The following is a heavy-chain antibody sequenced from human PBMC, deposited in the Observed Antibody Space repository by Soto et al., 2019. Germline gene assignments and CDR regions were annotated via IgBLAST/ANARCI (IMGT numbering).Heavy chain of an antibody. V-gene: IGHV3-33*01. J-gene: IGHJ3*02. D-gene: IGHD3-22*01. CDR3: ARARTITTPIPHDAFDI. Sequence: GGSLRLSCAASGFTFSSYGMHWVRQAPGKGLEWVAVIWYDGSNKYYADSVKGRFTISRDNSKNTLYLQMNSLRAEDTAVYYCARARTITTPIPHDAFDIWGQGTMVTVSS. CDR2: IWYDGSNK. CDR1: GFTFSSYG.